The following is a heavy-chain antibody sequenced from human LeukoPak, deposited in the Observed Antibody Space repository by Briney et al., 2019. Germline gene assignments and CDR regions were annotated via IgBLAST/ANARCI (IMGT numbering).Heavy chain of an antibody. J-gene: IGHJ5*02. CDR3: ARGDYGSGTYLWGS. D-gene: IGHD3-10*01. CDR2: INHSGST. V-gene: IGHV4-34*01. CDR1: GRSFSGYY. Sequence: PSETLSLTCAVYGRSFSGYYWSWIRQPPGKGLEWIGEINHSGSTFYNPSLKSRVTISVDTSKNQFSLKLSSVTAADTAVYYCARGDYGSGTYLWGSWGQGILVTVSP.